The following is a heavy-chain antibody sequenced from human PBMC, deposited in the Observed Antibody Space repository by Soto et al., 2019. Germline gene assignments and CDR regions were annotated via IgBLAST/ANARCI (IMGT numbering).Heavy chain of an antibody. Sequence: EVQLLESGGGLVQPGGSLRLSCAASGFTFSSYAMSWVRQAPGKGLEWVSAISGSGGSTYDEDSVKGRFTISRDNSKNTLYLQMNSLRAEDTAVYYCAKDRSSLSRKAHFDDWGQGTLVTVSS. CDR2: ISGSGGST. CDR1: GFTFSSYA. V-gene: IGHV3-23*01. D-gene: IGHD6-6*01. J-gene: IGHJ4*02. CDR3: AKDRSSLSRKAHFDD.